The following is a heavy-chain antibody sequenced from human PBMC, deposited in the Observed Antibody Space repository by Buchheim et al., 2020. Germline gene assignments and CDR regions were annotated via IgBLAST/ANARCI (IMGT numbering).Heavy chain of an antibody. CDR3: ARQYCSGGTCSPSFTHWFDP. D-gene: IGHD2-15*01. V-gene: IGHV4-39*01. J-gene: IGHJ5*02. CDR2: IHYSGST. CDR1: GGSISSRSYY. Sequence: QLQLQESGPGLVKPSETLSLTCTVSGGSISSRSYYWGWIRQPPGKGLEWIGSIHYSGSTYYNPSLKSRVTITVDTSKNQFSLKLSSVTAADTAVYYCARQYCSGGTCSPSFTHWFDPWGQGTL.